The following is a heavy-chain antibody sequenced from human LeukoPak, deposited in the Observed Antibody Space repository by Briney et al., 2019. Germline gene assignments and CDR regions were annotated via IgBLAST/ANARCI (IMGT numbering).Heavy chain of an antibody. CDR1: GGSISSYY. D-gene: IGHD6-13*01. Sequence: SETLSLTCTVSGGSISSYYWSWIRQPPGEGLEWIGYIYYSGSTNYNPSLKSRVTISVDTSKNQFSLKLSSVTAADTAVYYCARGMVAAAAPGDYWGQGTLVTVSS. CDR2: IYYSGST. V-gene: IGHV4-59*01. CDR3: ARGMVAAAAPGDY. J-gene: IGHJ4*02.